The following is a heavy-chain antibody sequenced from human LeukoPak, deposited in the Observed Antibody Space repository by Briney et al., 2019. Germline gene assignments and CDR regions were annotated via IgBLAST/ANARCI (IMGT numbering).Heavy chain of an antibody. CDR2: IIPIFATA. CDR1: GGTFSSYA. D-gene: IGHD3-16*01. J-gene: IGHJ4*02. V-gene: IGHV1-69*06. Sequence: SVKVSCKASGGTFSSYAISWVRQAPGQGLEWMGGIIPIFATANYAQKFQGRVTITADKSTSTAYMELSSLRAEDTAVYYCAKVRWGSDNALDSWGQGTLVTGSS. CDR3: AKVRWGSDNALDS.